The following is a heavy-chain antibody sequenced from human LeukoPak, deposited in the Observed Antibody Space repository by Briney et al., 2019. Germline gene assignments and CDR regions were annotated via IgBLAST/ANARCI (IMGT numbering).Heavy chain of an antibody. V-gene: IGHV4-59*08. J-gene: IGHJ6*03. D-gene: IGHD3-16*02. CDR2: IYVTGT. CDR1: GGSIGTYY. CDR3: ARHIGGGIEDMDV. Sequence: SETLSLTCTVSGGSIGTYYWSRIRQSPGKGLEWIGYIYVTGTRYNPYLQSRVTISVDRSRNQFFLKMSSVTAADTAVYYCARHIGGGIEDMDVWGKGTKVIVSS.